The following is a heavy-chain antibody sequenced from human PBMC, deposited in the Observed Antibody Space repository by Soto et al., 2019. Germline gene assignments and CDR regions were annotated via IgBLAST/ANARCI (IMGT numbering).Heavy chain of an antibody. CDR3: AKDYVSKLDY. Sequence: EVQLLESGGGLVQPGGSLRLSCAASGFTFSTYAMTWVRQAPGGGLEWVSAISGGGGGNTYYADYVKGRFTISRDNSKNTLYLQMNSLRAEDTAIYFCAKDYVSKLDYWGQGTLVTVSS. D-gene: IGHD3-16*01. CDR1: GFTFSTYA. J-gene: IGHJ4*02. CDR2: ISGGGGGNT. V-gene: IGHV3-23*01.